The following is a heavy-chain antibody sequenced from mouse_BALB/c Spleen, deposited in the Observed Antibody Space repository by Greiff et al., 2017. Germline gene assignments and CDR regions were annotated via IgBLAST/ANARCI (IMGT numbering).Heavy chain of an antibody. CDR2: INPSNGGT. Sequence: QVQLKESGAELVKPGASVKLSCKASGYTFTSYYMYWVKQRPGQGLEWIGEINPSNGGTNFNEKFKSKATLTVDKSSSTAYMQLSSLTSEDSAVYYCTRGLNVPDYWGQGTTLTVSS. CDR3: TRGLNVPDY. J-gene: IGHJ2*01. CDR1: GYTFTSYY. V-gene: IGHV1S81*02.